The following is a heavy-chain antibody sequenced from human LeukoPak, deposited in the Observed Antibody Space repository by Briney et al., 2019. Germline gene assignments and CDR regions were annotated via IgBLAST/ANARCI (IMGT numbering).Heavy chain of an antibody. CDR1: GYTFTSYG. J-gene: IGHJ4*02. CDR3: ARDRPYGIQPDIVVVVAARGPYYFDY. V-gene: IGHV1-18*01. CDR2: ISAYNGNT. D-gene: IGHD2-15*01. Sequence: ASVKVSCKASGYTFTSYGISWVRQAPGQGLEWMGWISAYNGNTNYAQKLQGRVTMTTDTSTSTAYMELRSLRSDDTAVYYCARDRPYGIQPDIVVVVAARGPYYFDYWGQGTLVTASS.